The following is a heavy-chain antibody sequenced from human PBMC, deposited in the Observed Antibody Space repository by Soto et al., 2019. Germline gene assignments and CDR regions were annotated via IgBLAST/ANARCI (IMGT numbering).Heavy chain of an antibody. CDR1: GGSISSGDYY. V-gene: IGHV4-30-4*01. CDR3: ARDHYDFWSGYSRYFDY. Sequence: QVQLQESGPGLVKPSQTLSLTCTVSGGSISSGDYYWSWIRQPPGKGLEWIGYIYYSGSTYYNPSPKSRVTRSVDTSKNQFSLKLSSVTAADTAVYYCARDHYDFWSGYSRYFDYWGQGTLVTVSS. J-gene: IGHJ4*02. CDR2: IYYSGST. D-gene: IGHD3-3*01.